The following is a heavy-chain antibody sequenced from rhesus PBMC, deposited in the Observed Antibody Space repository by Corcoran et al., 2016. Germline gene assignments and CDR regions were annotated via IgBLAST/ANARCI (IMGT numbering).Heavy chain of an antibody. CDR1: GGSISDDYY. V-gene: IGHV4-106*01. D-gene: IGHD6-25*01. CDR2: IYGSGGGT. J-gene: IGHJ4*01. Sequence: QVQLQESGPGLVKPSETLSLTCAVSGGSISDDYYWSCIRQPPGKGLEGIGYIYGSGGGTNYNPSLNNPVTIYRDTAKNQFSLKLSSVNAAETAVYYCARGRQLVPYYFDYWGQGVLVTVSS. CDR3: ARGRQLVPYYFDY.